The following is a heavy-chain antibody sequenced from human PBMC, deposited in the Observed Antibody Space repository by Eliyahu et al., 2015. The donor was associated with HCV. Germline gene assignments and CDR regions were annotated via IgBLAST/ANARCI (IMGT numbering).Heavy chain of an antibody. D-gene: IGHD5-24*01. CDR1: GGTFSSYA. CDR2: IIPIFGTA. Sequence: QVQLVQSGAEVKKPGSSVKVSCKASGGTFSSYAISWVRQAPGQGLEWMGGIIPIFGTANYAQKFQGRVTITADKSTSTAYMELSSLRSEDTAVYYCAREMIGGQRWLQPTFDYWGQGTLVTVSS. V-gene: IGHV1-69*06. J-gene: IGHJ4*02. CDR3: AREMIGGQRWLQPTFDY.